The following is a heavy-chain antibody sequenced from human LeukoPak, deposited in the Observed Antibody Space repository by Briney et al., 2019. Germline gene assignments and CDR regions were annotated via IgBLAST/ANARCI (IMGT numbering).Heavy chain of an antibody. CDR2: ISYDGSNK. CDR3: AKTPRAAYYFDY. CDR1: GFTFSSYG. J-gene: IGHJ4*02. V-gene: IGHV3-30*18. Sequence: SGGSLRLSCAASGFTFSSYGMHWVRQAPGKGLERVAVISYDGSNKYYADSVKGRFTISRDNSKNTLYLQMNSLRAEDTAVYYCAKTPRAAYYFDYWGQGTLVTVSS. D-gene: IGHD6-25*01.